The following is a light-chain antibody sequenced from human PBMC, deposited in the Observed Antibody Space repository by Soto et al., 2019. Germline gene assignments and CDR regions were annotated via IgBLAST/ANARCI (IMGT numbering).Light chain of an antibody. Sequence: DIQLTQSPSFLSASVGDRVTITCRASQGISSYLAWYQQKPGKAPKLLIYAASTLQSGVPSRFSGSGSGTEFTLTISSLQPEDFATYYCQQLNSYGTFDQGTKVEIK. V-gene: IGKV1-9*01. CDR3: QQLNSYGT. CDR1: QGISSY. J-gene: IGKJ1*01. CDR2: AAS.